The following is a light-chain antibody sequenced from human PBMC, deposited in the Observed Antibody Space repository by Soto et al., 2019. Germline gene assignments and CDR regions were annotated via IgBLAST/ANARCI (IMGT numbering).Light chain of an antibody. Sequence: DIVMTQSPLSLSVTPGEPASISCRSSQSLLHTNGYNYLEWYLQKPGQSPQVLIYLGSKRASGVPDRFSGGGSGTDFTLNISRVEAEDVGVYYCMQALQLFTFGPGTKVDIK. CDR3: MQALQLFT. V-gene: IGKV2-28*01. CDR1: QSLLHTNGYNY. CDR2: LGS. J-gene: IGKJ3*01.